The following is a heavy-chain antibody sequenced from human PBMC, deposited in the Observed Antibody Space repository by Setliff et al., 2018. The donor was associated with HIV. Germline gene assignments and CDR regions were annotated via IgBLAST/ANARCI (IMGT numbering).Heavy chain of an antibody. CDR2: IYAGGST. V-gene: IGHV3-53*01. Sequence: TGGSLRLSCAASGLTDTYNYMSWVRQAPGKGLEWVSVIYAGGSTYYADSVKGRFTISRDNAKNSLYLQMNSLRAEDTAVYYCARGRNRNYVVYGMDVWGQGTTVTVSS. CDR1: GLTDTYNY. CDR3: ARGRNRNYVVYGMDV. D-gene: IGHD1-7*01. J-gene: IGHJ6*02.